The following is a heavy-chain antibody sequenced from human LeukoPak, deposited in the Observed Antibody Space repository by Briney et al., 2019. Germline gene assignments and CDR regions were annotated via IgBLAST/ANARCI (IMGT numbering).Heavy chain of an antibody. J-gene: IGHJ4*02. CDR1: GGSISSSSYY. CDR2: IYYSGST. D-gene: IGHD3-9*01. V-gene: IGHV4-39*01. Sequence: PSETLSLTCTVSGGSISSSSYYWGWIRQPPGKGLEWIGSIYYSGSTYYNPSLKSRATISVDTSKNQFSLKLSSVTAADTAVYYCAGGLRYFDWSYTDYFDYWGQGTLVTVSS. CDR3: AGGLRYFDWSYTDYFDY.